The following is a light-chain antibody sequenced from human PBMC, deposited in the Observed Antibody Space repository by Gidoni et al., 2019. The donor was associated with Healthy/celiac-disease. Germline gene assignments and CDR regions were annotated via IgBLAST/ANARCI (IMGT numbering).Light chain of an antibody. CDR3: QQSYRTPMT. CDR2: AAS. Sequence: DIQMSPSPSSLSASVGDRVTITCRASQSISSYLNWYQQKPGKAPKLLIYAASSLQSGVPSRFSGSGSGTDFTLTISRLQPEDVATYYCQQSYRTPMTFGRGTKVEIK. V-gene: IGKV1-39*01. CDR1: QSISSY. J-gene: IGKJ1*01.